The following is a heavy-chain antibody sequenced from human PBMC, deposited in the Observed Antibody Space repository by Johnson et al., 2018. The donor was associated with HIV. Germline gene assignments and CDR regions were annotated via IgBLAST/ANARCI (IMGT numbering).Heavy chain of an antibody. D-gene: IGHD6-6*01. CDR1: GFTFSSYA. CDR3: ARVEQLGAFDI. V-gene: IGHV3-30*04. CDR2: ISYDGSNQ. Sequence: QVQLVESGGGVVQPGRSLRLSCAASGFTFSSYALHWVRQAPGKGLEWVTVISYDGSNQYYADSVKGRFTISRDNSKNTLYLQMNSLRVEDTAVYYCARVEQLGAFDIWGQGTMVTVSS. J-gene: IGHJ3*02.